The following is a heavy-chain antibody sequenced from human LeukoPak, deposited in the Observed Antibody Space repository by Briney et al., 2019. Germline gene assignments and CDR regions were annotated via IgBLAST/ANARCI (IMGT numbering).Heavy chain of an antibody. CDR1: QFTFSSYN. D-gene: IGHD1-1*01. CDR2: IDSSSSSI. CDR3: ARDAYNWHDYGWFDP. Sequence: GGSLRLSCADSQFTFSSYNMNWVRQPPGKGLEWVSYIDSSSSSIYYADSVKGRFTISRDNAKNSLYPQMNSLRAEDTAVYYCARDAYNWHDYGWFDPWGQGTLVIVSS. V-gene: IGHV3-48*01. J-gene: IGHJ5*02.